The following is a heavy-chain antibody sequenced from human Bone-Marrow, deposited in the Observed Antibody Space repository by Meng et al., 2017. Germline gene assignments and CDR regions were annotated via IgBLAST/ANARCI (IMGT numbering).Heavy chain of an antibody. Sequence: ASVKVSCKASGYTFTGYYMHWVRQAPGQGLEWMGRINPNSGGTNYAQKFQGRVTMTRDTSISTAYMELSRLRSDDTAVYYCARENGYSYGNHDAFDIWGQGTRVTGSS. J-gene: IGHJ3*02. CDR3: ARENGYSYGNHDAFDI. D-gene: IGHD5-18*01. CDR1: GYTFTGYY. V-gene: IGHV1-2*06. CDR2: INPNSGGT.